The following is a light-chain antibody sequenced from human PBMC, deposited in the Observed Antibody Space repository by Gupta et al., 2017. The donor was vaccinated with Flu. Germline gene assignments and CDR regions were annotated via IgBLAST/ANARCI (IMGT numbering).Light chain of an antibody. J-gene: IGLJ2*01. V-gene: IGLV1-47*01. Sequence: SVLTPPPSASPPPRPRVTISCSGSSSNIGNNYIYWYQQLPGTAPKLLIYRNNLRPSGVPDRFSGSKSGTSAALAISGLRAEEEAEYYCGAWEDSLSGPGVFGGGTKVTVL. CDR3: GAWEDSLSGPGV. CDR1: SSNIGNNY. CDR2: RNN.